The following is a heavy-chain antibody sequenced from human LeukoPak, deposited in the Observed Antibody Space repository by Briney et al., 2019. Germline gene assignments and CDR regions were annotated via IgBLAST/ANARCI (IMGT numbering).Heavy chain of an antibody. CDR3: ATDSYVSGSYYRLFY. V-gene: IGHV3-74*01. D-gene: IGHD3-10*01. CDR1: GFTFSSYG. J-gene: IGHJ4*02. Sequence: GGSLRLSCAASGFTFSSYGMHWVRQAPGKGLVWVSGINSDGGTTTYADSVKGRFTISRDNAKNTLYLQMNNLRAEDTAIYYCATDSYVSGSYYRLFYWGQGTLVTVSS. CDR2: INSDGGTT.